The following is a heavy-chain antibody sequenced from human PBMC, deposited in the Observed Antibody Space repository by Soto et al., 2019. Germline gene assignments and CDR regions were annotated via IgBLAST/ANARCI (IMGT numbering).Heavy chain of an antibody. CDR1: GGTFSSYA. J-gene: IGHJ6*02. Sequence: VQLVQSGAEVKKPGSSVKVSCKASGGTFSSYAISWVRQAPGQGLEWMGGIIPIFGTANYAQKFQGRVTITADESTSTAYMELSSLRSEDTAVYYCATVDTAMVYYYYGMDVWGQGITVTVSS. V-gene: IGHV1-69*12. CDR2: IIPIFGTA. CDR3: ATVDTAMVYYYYGMDV. D-gene: IGHD5-18*01.